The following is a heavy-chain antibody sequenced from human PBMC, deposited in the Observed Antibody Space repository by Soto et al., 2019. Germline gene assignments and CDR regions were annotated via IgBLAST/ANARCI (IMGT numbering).Heavy chain of an antibody. J-gene: IGHJ5*02. CDR2: IYYSGST. V-gene: IGHV4-39*01. CDR3: ASPKIAFYNWFDP. Sequence: QLQLQESGPGLVKPSETLSLTCTVSGGSISSSSYYWGWIRQPPGKGLEWIGSIYYSGSTYYNPSLKSRVTISVATSKNLFALRLSCVTAADTAVYYGASPKIAFYNWFDPWGQGTLVTVSS. D-gene: IGHD3-3*02. CDR1: GGSISSSSYY.